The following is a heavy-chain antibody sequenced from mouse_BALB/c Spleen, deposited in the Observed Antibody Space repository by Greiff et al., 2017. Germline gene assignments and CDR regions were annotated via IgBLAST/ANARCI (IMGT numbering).Heavy chain of an antibody. Sequence: EVKLQESGGGLVQPGGSRKLSCAASGFTFSSFGMHWVRQAPEKGLEWVAYISSGSSTIYYADTVKGRFTISRDNPKNTLFLQMTSLRSEDTAMYYCARDYYGSSYYFDYWGQGTTLTVSS. CDR2: ISSGSSTI. V-gene: IGHV5-17*02. D-gene: IGHD1-1*01. CDR3: ARDYYGSSYYFDY. CDR1: GFTFSSFG. J-gene: IGHJ2*01.